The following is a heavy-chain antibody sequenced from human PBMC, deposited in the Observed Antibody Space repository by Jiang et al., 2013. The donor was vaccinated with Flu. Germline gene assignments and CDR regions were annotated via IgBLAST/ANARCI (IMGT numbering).Heavy chain of an antibody. V-gene: IGHV4-34*01. CDR1: GGSFSGYY. J-gene: IGHJ6*02. D-gene: IGHD6-6*01. Sequence: LLKPSETLSLTCAVYGGSFSGYYWSWIRQPPGKGLEWIGEINHSGSTNYNPSLKSRVTISVDTSKNQFSLKLSSVTAADTAVYYCARYAGVPSSDFYYYYGMDVWGQGTTVTVSS. CDR3: ARYAGVPSSDFYYYYGMDV. CDR2: INHSGST.